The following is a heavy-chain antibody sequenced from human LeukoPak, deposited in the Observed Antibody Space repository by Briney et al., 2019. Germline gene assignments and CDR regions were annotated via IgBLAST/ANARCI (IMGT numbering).Heavy chain of an antibody. Sequence: SVKVSGKASGGTFSSYAISWVRQAPGQGLEWMGGNIPVCGTANYAQKFQGRVTITADESTSTAYMELSSLRSEDTAVYYCARDSYDFWSGYYRYYYYYMDVWGKGTTVTVSS. D-gene: IGHD3-3*01. V-gene: IGHV1-69*01. J-gene: IGHJ6*03. CDR2: NIPVCGTA. CDR3: ARDSYDFWSGYYRYYYYYMDV. CDR1: GGTFSSYA.